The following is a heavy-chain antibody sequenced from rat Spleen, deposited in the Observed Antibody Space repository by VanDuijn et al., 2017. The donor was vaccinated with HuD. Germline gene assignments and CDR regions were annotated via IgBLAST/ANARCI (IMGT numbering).Heavy chain of an antibody. Sequence: QVQLKESGPGLVQPSQTLSLTCTVSGLSLTSNGVSWVRQPPGKGLEWIAAISGGGRTYYNSFFKYRLSISRDTFKSQVFIKMNSLQTEDTAIYYCARVGYSSYIRYFDYWGQGVMVTVSS. CDR3: ARVGYSSYIRYFDY. CDR1: GLSLTSNG. V-gene: IGHV2-6*01. D-gene: IGHD1-2*01. CDR2: ISGGGRT. J-gene: IGHJ2*01.